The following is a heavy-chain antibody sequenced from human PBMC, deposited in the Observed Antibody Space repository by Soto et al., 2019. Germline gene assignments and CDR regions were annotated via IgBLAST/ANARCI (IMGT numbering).Heavy chain of an antibody. Sequence: SETLSLTCAVYGGSFSGYCWSWIRQPPGKGLEWIGEVNHSGSTNYNPSLKSRVTISVDTSKNQFSLKLSSVTAADTAVYYCARAPQGSGSYYAPYYYYGMDVWGQGTTVT. CDR3: ARAPQGSGSYYAPYYYYGMDV. CDR2: VNHSGST. CDR1: GGSFSGYC. J-gene: IGHJ6*02. D-gene: IGHD3-10*01. V-gene: IGHV4-34*01.